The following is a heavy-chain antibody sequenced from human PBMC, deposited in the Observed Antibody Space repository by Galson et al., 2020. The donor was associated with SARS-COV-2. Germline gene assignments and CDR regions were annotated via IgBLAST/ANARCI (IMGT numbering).Heavy chain of an antibody. J-gene: IGHJ5*02. Sequence: ETSETLSLTCTVSGGSISSGHYYWGWIRQPPGKGLEWIGNIYYSGSTYYNPSLKSRVTISVDTSKNQFSLKLSSVTAADTAVYYCARQMVEMATIGWCDPWGQGTLVTVCS. V-gene: IGHV4-39*01. D-gene: IGHD5-12*01. CDR3: ARQMVEMATIGWCDP. CDR1: GGSISSGHYY. CDR2: IYYSGST.